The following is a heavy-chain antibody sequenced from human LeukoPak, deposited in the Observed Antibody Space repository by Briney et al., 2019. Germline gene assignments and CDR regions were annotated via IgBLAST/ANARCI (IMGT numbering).Heavy chain of an antibody. CDR1: GFTFSSYA. CDR3: AKDPGITMVRSDY. D-gene: IGHD3-10*01. J-gene: IGHJ4*02. Sequence: GGSLRFSCAASGFTFSSYAMSWVRQAPGKGLEWVSAISGSGGSTYYADSVKGRFTISRDNSKNTLYLQMNSLRAEDTAVYYCAKDPGITMVRSDYWGQGTLVTVSS. V-gene: IGHV3-23*01. CDR2: ISGSGGST.